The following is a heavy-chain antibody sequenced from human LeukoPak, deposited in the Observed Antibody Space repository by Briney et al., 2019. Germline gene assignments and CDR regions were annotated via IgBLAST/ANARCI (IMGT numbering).Heavy chain of an antibody. J-gene: IGHJ6*02. V-gene: IGHV1-18*01. CDR1: GYTFTTYG. Sequence: ASVKVSCKASGYTFTTYGISWVRQAPGQGLEWMGWISAYNGNTNYSQKSQGRVTMTTDTSTSTAYMDLRSLRSDDTAVYYCARVRQGYCSGGSCPKNLYDMDVWGQGTTVTVFS. CDR2: ISAYNGNT. CDR3: ARVRQGYCSGGSCPKNLYDMDV. D-gene: IGHD2-15*01.